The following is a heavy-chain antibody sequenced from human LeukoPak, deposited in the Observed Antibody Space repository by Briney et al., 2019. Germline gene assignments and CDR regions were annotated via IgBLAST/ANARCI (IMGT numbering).Heavy chain of an antibody. D-gene: IGHD2-21*02. CDR3: ARHLPGVTLDY. V-gene: IGHV4-39*01. J-gene: IGHJ4*02. CDR2: IYYSGST. CDR1: GGSISSSSYY. Sequence: SETLSLTCTVSGGSISSSSYYWGWIRQPPGKGLEWIGSIYYSGSTYYNPSLKSRVTISVDTSKNQFSLKLSSVTAADTAVYYCARHLPGVTLDYWGQGTLVTVSS.